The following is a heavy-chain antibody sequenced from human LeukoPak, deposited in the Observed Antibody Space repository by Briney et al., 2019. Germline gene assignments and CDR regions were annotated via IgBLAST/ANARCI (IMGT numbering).Heavy chain of an antibody. CDR2: IYYSGST. CDR1: GGSISSSSYY. D-gene: IGHD6-19*01. CDR3: AREAQEWPVWYFDY. J-gene: IGHJ4*02. V-gene: IGHV4-39*07. Sequence: PSETLSLTCTVSGGSISSSSYYWGWIRQPPGKGLEWIGSIYYSGSTYYNPSLKSRVTISVDTSKNQFSLKLSSVTAADTAVYYCAREAQEWPVWYFDYWGQGTLVTVSS.